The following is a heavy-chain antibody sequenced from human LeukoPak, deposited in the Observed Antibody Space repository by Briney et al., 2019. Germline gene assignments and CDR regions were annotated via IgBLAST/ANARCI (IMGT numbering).Heavy chain of an antibody. CDR1: GFTFSSYG. Sequence: GGSLRLSCAASGFTFSSYGMHWVRQAPGKGLEWVAFIRYDGSNKYYADSVKGRFTISRDNSKNTLYLQMNSLKTEDTAVYYCTTSITMVRGVIIRPSYYYYGMDVWGQGTTVTVSS. CDR2: IRYDGSNK. CDR3: TTSITMVRGVIIRPSYYYYGMDV. D-gene: IGHD3-10*01. J-gene: IGHJ6*02. V-gene: IGHV3-30*02.